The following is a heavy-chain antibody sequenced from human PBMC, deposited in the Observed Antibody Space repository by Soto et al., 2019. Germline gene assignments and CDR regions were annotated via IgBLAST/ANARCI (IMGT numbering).Heavy chain of an antibody. CDR3: ARGCCSSTSCPWWFDP. CDR2: IYYSGST. D-gene: IGHD2-2*01. Sequence: PSETLSLTCTVSGGSVSSGSYYWSWIRQPPGKGLEWIGYIYYSGSTNYNPSLKSRVTISVDTSKNQFSLKLSSVTAADTAVYYCARGCCSSTSCPWWFDPWGQGTLVTSPQ. V-gene: IGHV4-61*01. J-gene: IGHJ5*02. CDR1: GGSVSSGSYY.